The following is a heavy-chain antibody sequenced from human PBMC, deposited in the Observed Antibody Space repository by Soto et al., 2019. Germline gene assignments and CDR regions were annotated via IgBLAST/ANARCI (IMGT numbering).Heavy chain of an antibody. CDR3: ATASSGFARYFDL. J-gene: IGHJ2*01. CDR1: GFTFSNAW. V-gene: IGHV3-15*01. D-gene: IGHD5-12*01. Sequence: EEQLVESGGGLVKPGGSLRLSCAASGFTFSNAWMSWVRQAPGKGLEWVGRIKTKTDGGPTDYAAPVKDRFTISRDDSKNTVYLQMNSLKPVDTAVYYCATASSGFARYFDLWGRGTLVIVSS. CDR2: IKTKTDGGPT.